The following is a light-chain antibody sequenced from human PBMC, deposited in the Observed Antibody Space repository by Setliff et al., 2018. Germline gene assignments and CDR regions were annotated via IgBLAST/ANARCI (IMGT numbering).Light chain of an antibody. J-gene: IGLJ1*01. CDR2: GNN. CDR1: SSNIGTGYD. CDR3: QSYGSSLSAYV. Sequence: QSALTQPPSVSGAPGQRVTISCAGRSSNIGTGYDVHWYQQLPGTAPKLLIYGNNIRPSGVPDRFSGSQSGTSASLAITGLHSEDEADYYCQSYGSSLSAYVFGTGTKVTVL. V-gene: IGLV1-40*01.